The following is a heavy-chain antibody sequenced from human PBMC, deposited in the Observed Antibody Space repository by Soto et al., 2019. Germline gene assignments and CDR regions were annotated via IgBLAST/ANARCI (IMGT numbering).Heavy chain of an antibody. CDR3: AKVLVVPADYYYGMDV. CDR1: GFTFSSYG. D-gene: IGHD2-2*01. J-gene: IGHJ6*02. CDR2: IWYDGSNK. Sequence: SGGSLRLSCAASGFTFSSYGMHWVRQAPGKGLEWVAVIWYDGSNKYYADSVKGRFTISRDNSKNTLYLQMNSLRAEDTAVYYCAKVLVVPADYYYGMDVWGQGTTVTVYS. V-gene: IGHV3-33*06.